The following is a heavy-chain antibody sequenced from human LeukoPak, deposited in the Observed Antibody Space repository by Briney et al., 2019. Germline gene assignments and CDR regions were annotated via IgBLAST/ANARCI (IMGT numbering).Heavy chain of an antibody. J-gene: IGHJ4*02. CDR3: AKEYGDFPFDY. Sequence: GGSLRLSCAASRFTFSSYAMSWVRQAPGKGLEWVSAISDSGGSTYYTDSVKGRFTISRDNSKNTLYLQMNSLRAEDTAVYYCAKEYGDFPFDYWGQGTLVTVSS. CDR1: RFTFSSYA. CDR2: ISDSGGST. V-gene: IGHV3-23*01. D-gene: IGHD4-17*01.